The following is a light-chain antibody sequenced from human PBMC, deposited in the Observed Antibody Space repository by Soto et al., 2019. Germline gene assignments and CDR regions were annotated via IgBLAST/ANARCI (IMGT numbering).Light chain of an antibody. J-gene: IGLJ2*01. CDR1: SSNIGAGYA. Sequence: QLVLTQPPSVSGAPGQRVTISCSGSSSNIGAGYAVHWYQRLPNTAPKLLIYRDTNRSSGVPDRFSGSKSDTSASLAITGLQPDDEADYFCQSFDYSLSAVVFGGGTKLTVL. CDR3: QSFDYSLSAVV. CDR2: RDT. V-gene: IGLV1-40*01.